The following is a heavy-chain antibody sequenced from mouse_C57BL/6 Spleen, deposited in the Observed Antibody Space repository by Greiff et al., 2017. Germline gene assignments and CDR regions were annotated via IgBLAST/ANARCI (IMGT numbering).Heavy chain of an antibody. Sequence: QVQLQQPGAELVKPGASVKLSCKASGYTFTSYWMQWVKQRPGQGLEWIGEIDPSDSYTNYNQKFKGKATLTVDTSSSTAYMQLSSLTSEDSAVYYCAKYYGSSSFAYWGQGTLVTVSA. CDR2: IDPSDSYT. V-gene: IGHV1-50*01. CDR3: AKYYGSSSFAY. CDR1: GYTFTSYW. J-gene: IGHJ3*01. D-gene: IGHD1-1*01.